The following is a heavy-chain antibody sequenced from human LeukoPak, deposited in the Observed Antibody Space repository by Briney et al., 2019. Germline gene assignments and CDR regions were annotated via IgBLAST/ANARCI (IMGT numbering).Heavy chain of an antibody. CDR2: IFYSGST. V-gene: IGHV4-31*03. CDR1: GGSISSGGYY. Sequence: SETLSLTCTVSGGSISSGGYYWNWIRQHPGKGLEWIGYIFYSGSTYYNPSLKSRVTISVDTSKNQFSLKLSSVTAADTAVYFCARVPTDDAFDIWGQRTMVTVSS. J-gene: IGHJ3*02. CDR3: ARVPTDDAFDI.